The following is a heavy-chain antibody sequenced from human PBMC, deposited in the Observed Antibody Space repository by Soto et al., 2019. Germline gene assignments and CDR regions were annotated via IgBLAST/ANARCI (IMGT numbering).Heavy chain of an antibody. Sequence: ESGGGVVQPGRFLRLSCAASGFTFSSYAMHWVRQAPGKGLEWVAVISYDGSNKYYADSVKGRFTISRDNSKNTLYLQMNSLRAEDTAVYYCASAEAGLGRRGYYFDYWGQGTLVTVSS. CDR2: ISYDGSNK. V-gene: IGHV3-30-3*01. D-gene: IGHD3-9*01. CDR1: GFTFSSYA. J-gene: IGHJ4*02. CDR3: ASAEAGLGRRGYYFDY.